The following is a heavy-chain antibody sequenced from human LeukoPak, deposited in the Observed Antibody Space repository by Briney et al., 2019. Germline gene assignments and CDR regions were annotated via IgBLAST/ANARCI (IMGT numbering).Heavy chain of an antibody. CDR3: ARRPAGYYYDSSGYYPKWYFDY. V-gene: IGHV4-39*07. Sequence: SETLSLTCTVSGGSISSSSYYWGWIRQSPGKGLEWIGSIYYSGSTYYNPSLKSRVTISVDTSKNQFSLKLSSVTAADTAVYYCARRPAGYYYDSSGYYPKWYFDYWGQGTLVTVSS. D-gene: IGHD3-22*01. J-gene: IGHJ4*02. CDR2: IYYSGST. CDR1: GGSISSSSYY.